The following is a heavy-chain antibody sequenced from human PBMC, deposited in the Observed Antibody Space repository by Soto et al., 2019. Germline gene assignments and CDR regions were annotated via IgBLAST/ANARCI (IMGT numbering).Heavy chain of an antibody. Sequence: ASVKVSCKASGSTFTAYYIHCVRQAPGQGLEYMGWISPKTGGSNLAQNFQGRVSMTRDTSNSTLYMEVRRLRSDDTALYYCARDGQDYYDTRGYHFLTSWGQGTLVTVSS. V-gene: IGHV1-2*02. CDR3: ARDGQDYYDTRGYHFLTS. D-gene: IGHD3-22*01. J-gene: IGHJ5*02. CDR1: GSTFTAYY. CDR2: ISPKTGGS.